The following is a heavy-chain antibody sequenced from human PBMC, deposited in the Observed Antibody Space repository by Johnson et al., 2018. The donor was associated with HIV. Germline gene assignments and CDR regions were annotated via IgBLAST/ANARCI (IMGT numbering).Heavy chain of an antibody. D-gene: IGHD1-26*01. CDR1: GFTFTQYA. CDR3: ARELTSGSSMAFDI. J-gene: IGHJ3*02. Sequence: QVQLVESGGGLVQPGGSLRLSCAASGFTFTQYAMHWVLQAPGKGLEYVSHISSSGSTIYYADSVKGRFTISRANSRNRLYLQMSSLRADDTAVYYCARELTSGSSMAFDIWGQGTMVTVSS. V-gene: IGHV3-64*04. CDR2: ISSSGSTI.